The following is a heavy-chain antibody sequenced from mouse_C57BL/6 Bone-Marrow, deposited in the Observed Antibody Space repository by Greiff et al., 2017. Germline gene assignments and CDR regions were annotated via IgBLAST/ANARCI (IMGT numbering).Heavy chain of an antibody. V-gene: IGHV1-26*01. J-gene: IGHJ2*01. Sequence: EVQLQQSGPELVKPGASVKISCKASGYTFTDYYMNWVKQSHGTSLEWIGDINPNNGGTSYNQKFQVKATLTVDKSSSTAYLELRSLTSEDSAVYYCARGGSVRLFLDYWGQGTTLTVSS. CDR3: ARGGSVRLFLDY. CDR1: GYTFTDYY. CDR2: INPNNGGT. D-gene: IGHD1-3*01.